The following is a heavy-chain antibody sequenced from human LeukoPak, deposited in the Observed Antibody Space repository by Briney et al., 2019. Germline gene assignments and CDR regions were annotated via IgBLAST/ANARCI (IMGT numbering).Heavy chain of an antibody. V-gene: IGHV4-34*01. Sequence: SETLSLTCAVYGGSFSGYYWNWIRQPPGKGLEWIGEINHSGSTNYNPSLKGRVTISVDTSKNQFSLKLSSVTAADTAVYYCARRSSYDLDYWGQGTLVTVSS. D-gene: IGHD5-12*01. CDR3: ARRSSYDLDY. CDR1: GGSFSGYY. CDR2: INHSGST. J-gene: IGHJ4*02.